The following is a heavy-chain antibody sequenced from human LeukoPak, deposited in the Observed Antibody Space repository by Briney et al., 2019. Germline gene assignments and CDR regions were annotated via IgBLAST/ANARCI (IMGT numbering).Heavy chain of an antibody. CDR1: GYTFTGYY. CDR2: INPNSGGT. J-gene: IGHJ3*02. V-gene: IGHV1-2*02. D-gene: IGHD3-10*01. CDR3: ARRRMVRGVIITTHAFDI. Sequence: ASVKVSCKASGYTFTGYYMHWVRQAPRQGLEWMGWINPNSGGTNYAQKFQGRVTMTRDTSISTAYMELSRLRSDDTAVYYCARRRMVRGVIITTHAFDIWGQGTMVTVSS.